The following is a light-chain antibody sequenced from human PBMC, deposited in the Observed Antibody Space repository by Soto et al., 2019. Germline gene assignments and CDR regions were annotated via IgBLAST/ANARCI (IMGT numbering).Light chain of an antibody. V-gene: IGKV1-27*01. CDR1: QGIGSY. CDR2: AAS. CDR3: QQCNSAPFT. J-gene: IGKJ3*01. Sequence: DIQMTQSPSSLSASIGDRVTITCRASQGIGSYLAWYQQKPGKVPKLLIYAASTLQSGVPSRFSGSGSGTDFTLSISSLQPEDIATYYCQQCNSAPFTFGPGTKVDIK.